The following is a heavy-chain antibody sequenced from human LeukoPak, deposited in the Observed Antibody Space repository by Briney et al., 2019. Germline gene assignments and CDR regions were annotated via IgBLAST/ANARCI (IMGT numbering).Heavy chain of an antibody. CDR3: ARGGRGDWCDP. CDR2: IIPILGIA. D-gene: IGHD3-16*01. V-gene: IGHV1-69*04. Sequence: SVKVSCKASGGTFSSYAISWVRQAPGQGLEWMGRIIPILGIANYAQKFQGRVTITADKSASTAYMELSSLRSEDTAVYYCARGGRGDWCDPWGQGTLVTVSS. CDR1: GGTFSSYA. J-gene: IGHJ5*02.